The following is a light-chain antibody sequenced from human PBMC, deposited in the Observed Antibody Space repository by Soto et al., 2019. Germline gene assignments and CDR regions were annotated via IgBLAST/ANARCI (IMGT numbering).Light chain of an antibody. CDR2: DEN. J-gene: IGLJ2*01. V-gene: IGLV3-21*02. CDR1: NIGSKS. CDR3: QVWDSSSDHVI. Sequence: SYELTQPPSVSVAPGQTASIACGGTNIGSKSVHWYQQKPGQAPVLVVYDENVRPSGIPERFSGSNSGHTATLTISRVEAGDEADYYCQVWDSSSDHVIFGGGTKVTVL.